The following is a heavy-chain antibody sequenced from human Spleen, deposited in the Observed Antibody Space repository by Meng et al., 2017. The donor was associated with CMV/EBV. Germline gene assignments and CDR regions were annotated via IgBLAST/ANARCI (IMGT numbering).Heavy chain of an antibody. CDR2: IRFDGSNK. V-gene: IGHV3-30*02. J-gene: IGHJ4*02. CDR3: AKAYYYGSGSILPVDNFDY. Sequence: PGGSLRRSCAASGFTFSSYGMHWVRQASGKGLEWVSFIRFDGSNKYYADSVRGRFTISRDNSKNTAYLQMDSLRAEDTAVYYCAKAYYYGSGSILPVDNFDYWGQGTLVTVSS. CDR1: GFTFSSYG. D-gene: IGHD3-10*01.